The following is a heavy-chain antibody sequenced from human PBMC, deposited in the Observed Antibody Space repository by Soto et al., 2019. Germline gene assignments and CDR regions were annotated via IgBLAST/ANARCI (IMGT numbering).Heavy chain of an antibody. CDR3: ARSYNWNYASHNWFDP. D-gene: IGHD1-7*01. J-gene: IGHJ5*02. V-gene: IGHV4-59*01. CDR1: GGSISSYY. Sequence: SETLSLTCTVSGGSISSYYWSWIRQPPGKGLEWIGYIYYSGSTNYNPSLKSRVTISVDTSKNQFSLKLSSVTAADTAVYYCARSYNWNYASHNWFDPWGQGTLVTVSS. CDR2: IYYSGST.